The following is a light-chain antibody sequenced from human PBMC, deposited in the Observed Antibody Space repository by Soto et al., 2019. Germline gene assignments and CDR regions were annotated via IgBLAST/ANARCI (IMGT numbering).Light chain of an antibody. V-gene: IGLV2-14*03. CDR1: SSDVGGYNY. CDR3: SSYTTSNTRQIV. Sequence: QSALTQPASVSGSPGQSITISCTGTSSDVGGYNYVSWYQHHPGKAPKLMIYDVSNRPSGVSNRFSGSKSGNTASLTISGLQPEDEADYYCSSYTTSNTRQIVLGTGTSHRP. J-gene: IGLJ1*01. CDR2: DVS.